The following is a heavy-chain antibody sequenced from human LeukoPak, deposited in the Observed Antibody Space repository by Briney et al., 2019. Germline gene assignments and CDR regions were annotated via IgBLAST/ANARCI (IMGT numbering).Heavy chain of an antibody. J-gene: IGHJ4*02. CDR2: ISWDGGST. CDR1: GFTFDDYT. V-gene: IGHV3-43*01. Sequence: GGSLRLSCAASGFTFDDYTMHWVRQAPGKGLEWVSLISWDGGSTYYAASVKGRFTISRDNSKNSLYLQMNSLRTEDTALYYCASYDSKSAHFDYWGQGTLVTVSS. CDR3: ASYDSKSAHFDY. D-gene: IGHD3-22*01.